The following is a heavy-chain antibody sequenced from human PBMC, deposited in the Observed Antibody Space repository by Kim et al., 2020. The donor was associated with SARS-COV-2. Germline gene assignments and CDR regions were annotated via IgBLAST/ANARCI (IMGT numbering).Heavy chain of an antibody. J-gene: IGHJ4*02. Sequence: PSLNSRVTLSVDTSRNQFSLKLRSLTAADTAVYYCAREVTYFGAGTSLFDYWGQGTLVTVSS. CDR3: AREVTYFGAGTSLFDY. V-gene: IGHV4-59*01. D-gene: IGHD6-19*01.